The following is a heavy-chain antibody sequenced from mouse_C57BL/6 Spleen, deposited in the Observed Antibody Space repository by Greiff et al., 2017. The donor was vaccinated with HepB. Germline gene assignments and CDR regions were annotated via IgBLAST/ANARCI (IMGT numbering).Heavy chain of an antibody. CDR1: GYTFTSYW. D-gene: IGHD1-1*01. CDR3: ARGGSYGSSSDY. CDR2: IDPSDSYT. J-gene: IGHJ2*01. V-gene: IGHV1-50*01. Sequence: QVQLQQPGAELVKPGASVKLSCKASGYTFTSYWMQWVKQRPGQGLEWIGEIDPSDSYTNYNPKFKGKATLTVDTSSSTAYMKLSSRTSEDSAVYDCARGGSYGSSSDYWGQGTTLTVSS.